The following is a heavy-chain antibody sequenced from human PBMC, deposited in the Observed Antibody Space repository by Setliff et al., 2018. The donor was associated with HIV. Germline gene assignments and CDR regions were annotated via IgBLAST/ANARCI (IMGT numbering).Heavy chain of an antibody. CDR1: GYTFSSYV. CDR3: AREQLGFGPPRGMDV. V-gene: IGHV1-3*01. J-gene: IGHJ6*02. Sequence: WASVKVSCKASGYTFSSYVMNWVRQAPGHKLEWMGWINAGDGYTKYSQKFQGRVTITRDTSASTAYLDLSSLRSEDTAVYYCAREQLGFGPPRGMDVWGQGTTVTVSS. CDR2: INAGDGYT. D-gene: IGHD6-13*01.